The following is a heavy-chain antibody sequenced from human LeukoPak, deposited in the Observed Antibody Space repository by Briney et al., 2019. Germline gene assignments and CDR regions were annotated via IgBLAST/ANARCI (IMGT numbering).Heavy chain of an antibody. Sequence: GGSLRLSCAASGFSISTYAMTWVRQAPGKGLEWVSAIGGSDDDTYYVDSVKGRFTISRDNSKNTLYLLMNNLRVEDTAIYYCAKETTFYGDLVYWGRGTLVTVSS. V-gene: IGHV3-23*01. D-gene: IGHD4-17*01. CDR2: IGGSDDDT. CDR3: AKETTFYGDLVY. J-gene: IGHJ4*02. CDR1: GFSISTYA.